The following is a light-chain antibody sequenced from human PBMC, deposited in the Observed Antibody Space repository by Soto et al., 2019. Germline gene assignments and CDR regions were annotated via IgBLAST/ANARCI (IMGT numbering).Light chain of an antibody. CDR1: QSVSSD. Sequence: EIGLTQSPGTLSLSPGDRGTLSCRASQSVSSDLAWYHQKPGQAPRLLIYSASTRATGIPARFSGSGSGTEFTLTINSLQSEDFAVYFCQQYNNWPRTFGQGTKVDIK. CDR2: SAS. V-gene: IGKV3-15*01. J-gene: IGKJ1*01. CDR3: QQYNNWPRT.